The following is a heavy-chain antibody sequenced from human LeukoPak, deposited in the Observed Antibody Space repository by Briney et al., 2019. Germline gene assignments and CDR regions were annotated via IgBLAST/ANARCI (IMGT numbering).Heavy chain of an antibody. J-gene: IGHJ4*02. V-gene: IGHV3-7*03. D-gene: IGHD3-3*01. CDR3: ARDQYDTWSRRGNFDS. Sequence: GGSLRLSCVASGFTFGKYWMSWVRQAPGKGLEWVANIKLDGSEKNYVDSVKGRFTISRGNTKNSLYLQMNSLRAEDTAVFYCARDQYDTWSRRGNFDSWGQGTLVIVSS. CDR1: GFTFGKYW. CDR2: IKLDGSEK.